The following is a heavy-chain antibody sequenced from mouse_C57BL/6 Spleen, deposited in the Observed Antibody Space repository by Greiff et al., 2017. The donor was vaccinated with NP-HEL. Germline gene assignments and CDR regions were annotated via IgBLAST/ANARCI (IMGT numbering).Heavy chain of an antibody. D-gene: IGHD3-2*02. Sequence: QVQLKESGPGILQPSQTLSLTCSFSGFSLSTFGMGVGWIRQPSGKGLEWLAHLWWDDDKYYNPALMSRPTISKDTSKNQRFLKIANVDTAYTATYYGALTLQVSGTAQATWFADWGQGTLVTVSA. CDR1: GFSLSTFGMG. CDR3: ALTLQVSGTAQATWFAD. V-gene: IGHV8-8*01. CDR2: LWWDDDK. J-gene: IGHJ3*01.